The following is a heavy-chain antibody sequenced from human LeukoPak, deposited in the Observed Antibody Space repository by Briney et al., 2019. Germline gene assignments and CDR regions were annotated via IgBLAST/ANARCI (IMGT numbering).Heavy chain of an antibody. J-gene: IGHJ4*02. V-gene: IGHV3-53*01. CDR3: ARVAYSSSWSGFSFPDY. Sequence: GGSLRLSCAASGFTVSSNYMSWVRQAPGKGLEWVSVIYSGGGTYYADSVKGRFTISRDNSKNTLYLQMNSLRAEDTAVYYCARVAYSSSWSGFSFPDYWGQGTLVTVSS. D-gene: IGHD6-13*01. CDR2: IYSGGGT. CDR1: GFTVSSNY.